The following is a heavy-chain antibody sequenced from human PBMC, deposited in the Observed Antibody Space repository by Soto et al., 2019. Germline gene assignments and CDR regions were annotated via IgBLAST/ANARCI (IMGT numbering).Heavy chain of an antibody. Sequence: GGSLRLSCAASGFICSSYDMSWVRQAPGKGLEWVSTILVGGSTHYEDSVKGRFTISRDTSKNTVYLQMNSLIAGDTAVYYCAKATATGGGAFEICGQGTMVTVSS. CDR3: AKATATGGGAFEI. CDR1: GFICSSYD. D-gene: IGHD2-8*02. CDR2: ILVGGST. V-gene: IGHV3-23*01. J-gene: IGHJ3*02.